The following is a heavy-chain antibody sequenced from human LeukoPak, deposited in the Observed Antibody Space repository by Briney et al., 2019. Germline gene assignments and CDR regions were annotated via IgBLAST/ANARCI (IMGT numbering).Heavy chain of an antibody. V-gene: IGHV4-30-2*01. CDR1: GGSISSGGYS. CDR2: IYHSGST. D-gene: IGHD1/OR15-1a*01. J-gene: IGHJ4*02. CDR3: ARDNNRYFDY. Sequence: SQTLSLTCAVSGGSISSGGYSWSWIRQPPGKGLEWIGYIYHSGSTYYNPSLKSRVTISVDRSKYQFSLKLSSVTAADTAVYYCARDNNRYFDYWDQGTLVTVSS.